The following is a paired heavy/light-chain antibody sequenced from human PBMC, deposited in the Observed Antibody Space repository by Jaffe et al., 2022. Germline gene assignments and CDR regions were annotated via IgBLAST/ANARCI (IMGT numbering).Heavy chain of an antibody. D-gene: IGHD3-10*01. J-gene: IGHJ4*02. CDR1: GFTFGDYA. V-gene: IGHV3-49*04. Sequence: EVQLVESGGGLVQPGRSLRLSCTTSGFTFGDYAMTWVRLAPGKGLEWIAFIRGKAYGATTEYAASVKGRFTISRDDSKSIAYLQMNSLKTEDTALYYCTRDRASWRYGSGRRVDFTDSWGQGTLVTVSS. CDR3: TRDRASWRYGSGRRVDFTDS. CDR2: IRGKAYGATT.
Light chain of an antibody. CDR2: DAS. CDR3: QQYDTLPPFT. V-gene: IGKV1-33*01. CDR1: RDISNY. J-gene: IGKJ3*01. Sequence: DIQMTQSPSSLSASVGDRVTITCQASRDISNYLNWYQQKPGKAPKLLIYDASNLETGVPSRFSGSGSGTDFTFTISSLQPEDIATYYCQQYDTLPPFTFGPGTKVDIK.